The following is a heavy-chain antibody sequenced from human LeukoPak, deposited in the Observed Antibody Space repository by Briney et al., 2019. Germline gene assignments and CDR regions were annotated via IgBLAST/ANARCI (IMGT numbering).Heavy chain of an antibody. V-gene: IGHV4-39*07. CDR2: ISYSGST. Sequence: SETLSLTCSVSYGSISSSNYYWGWIRQPPGMGLEWIGTISYSGSTYYNPSLKSRVTMSVDTSKNQFSLKLSSVTAADTAVYYCARVSLVRGAPDYYFDYWGQGTLVTVSS. CDR3: ARVSLVRGAPDYYFDY. J-gene: IGHJ4*02. D-gene: IGHD3-10*01. CDR1: YGSISSSNYY.